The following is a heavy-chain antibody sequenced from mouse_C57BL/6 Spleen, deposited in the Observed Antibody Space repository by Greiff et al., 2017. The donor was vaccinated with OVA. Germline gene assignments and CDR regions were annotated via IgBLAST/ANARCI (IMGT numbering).Heavy chain of an antibody. CDR2: INPYNGGT. J-gene: IGHJ2*01. CDR1: GYTFTDYY. Sequence: LKESGPVLVKPGASVKMSCKASGYTFTDYYMNWVKQSHGKSLEWIGVINPYNGGTSYNQKFKGKATLTVDKSSSTAYMELNSLTSEDSAVYYCARGSNYLDYWGQGTTLTVSS. V-gene: IGHV1-19*01. CDR3: ARGSNYLDY. D-gene: IGHD5-1*01.